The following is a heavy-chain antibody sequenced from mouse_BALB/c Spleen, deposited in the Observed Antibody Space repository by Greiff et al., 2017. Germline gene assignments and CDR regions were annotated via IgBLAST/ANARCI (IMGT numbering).Heavy chain of an antibody. J-gene: IGHJ2*01. CDR3: ARGLDFDY. Sequence: LVESGAELVRPGTSVKVSCKASGYAFTNYLIEWVKQRPGQGLEWIGVINPGSGGTNYNEKFKGKATLTADKSSSTAYMQLSSLTSDDSAVYFCARGLDFDYWGQGTTLTVSS. CDR2: INPGSGGT. CDR1: GYAFTNYL. V-gene: IGHV1-54*03.